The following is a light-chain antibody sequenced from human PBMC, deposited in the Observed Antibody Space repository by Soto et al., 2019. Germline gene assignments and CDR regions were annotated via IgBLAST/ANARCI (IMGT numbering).Light chain of an antibody. V-gene: IGLV2-14*01. Sequence: QSVLTQPASVSGSPGQSITISCTGTIXDFVVYNYVSWYQQHPGKAPKLMIYGVSNRPSGVSNRFSGSKSGNTASLTISGLQADDEADYYCSSHTISSALQVFGTGTKITVL. CDR1: IXDFVVYNY. CDR3: SSHTISSALQV. CDR2: GVS. J-gene: IGLJ1*01.